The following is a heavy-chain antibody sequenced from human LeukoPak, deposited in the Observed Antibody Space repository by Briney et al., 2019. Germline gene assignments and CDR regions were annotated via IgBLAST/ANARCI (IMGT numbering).Heavy chain of an antibody. CDR1: GGTFISYA. Sequence: SVKVSCKASGGTFISYAISWVRQAPGQGLEWMGGIIPIFGTANYAQKFQGRVTITADESTSTAYMELSSLRSEDTAVYYCASAPRGSYNWFDPWGQGTLVTVSS. CDR3: ASAPRGSYNWFDP. J-gene: IGHJ5*02. CDR2: IIPIFGTA. V-gene: IGHV1-69*13.